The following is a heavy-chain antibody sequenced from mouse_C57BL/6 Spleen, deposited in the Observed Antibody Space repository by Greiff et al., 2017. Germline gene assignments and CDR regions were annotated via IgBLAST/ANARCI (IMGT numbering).Heavy chain of an antibody. V-gene: IGHV3-6*01. J-gene: IGHJ4*01. Sequence: ESGPGLVKPSQSLSLTCSVTGYSITSGYYWNWIRKFPGNKLEWMGYITYDGSNNYNQTLKNRITITRDTSKNQFFLKLNSVTTEDTATXYCARGYDYDYAMDVWGQGTSVTVSS. CDR1: GYSITSGYY. D-gene: IGHD2-4*01. CDR3: ARGYDYDYAMDV. CDR2: ITYDGSN.